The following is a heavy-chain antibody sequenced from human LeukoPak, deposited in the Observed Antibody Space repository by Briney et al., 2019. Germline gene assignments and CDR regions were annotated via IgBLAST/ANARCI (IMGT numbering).Heavy chain of an antibody. CDR1: GFTFSSYG. Sequence: QPGRSLRLSCAASGFTFSSYGMHWVRQAPGKGLEWVAIIWYDGSNKYYADSVKGRFTISRDNSKNTLYLQMNSLRAEDTAVYYCARDTTTLLAFDYWGQGTLVTVSS. V-gene: IGHV3-33*01. CDR2: IWYDGSNK. D-gene: IGHD1-14*01. J-gene: IGHJ4*02. CDR3: ARDTTTLLAFDY.